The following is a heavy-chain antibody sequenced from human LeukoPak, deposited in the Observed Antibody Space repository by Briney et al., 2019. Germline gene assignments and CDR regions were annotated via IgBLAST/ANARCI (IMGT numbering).Heavy chain of an antibody. J-gene: IGHJ4*02. D-gene: IGHD3-22*01. CDR2: IYYSGST. CDR1: GGPISSGGYY. CDR3: ARVDYYDSSGYYGLFDY. Sequence: SETLSLTCTVSGGPISSGGYYWSCIRQHPGKGLVWIGYIYYSGSTYYNPSLKSRFTISVATSKTQFSLKLSPVTAAAPAVYSCARVDYYDSSGYYGLFDYWGQGNLVPVSS. V-gene: IGHV4-31*03.